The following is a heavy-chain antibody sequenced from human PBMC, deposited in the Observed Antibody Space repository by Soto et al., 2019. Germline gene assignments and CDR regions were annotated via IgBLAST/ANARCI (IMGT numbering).Heavy chain of an antibody. V-gene: IGHV2-5*02. Sequence: QITLKESGPTLVKPTQTLTLTCTFSGFSLSTSGVGVGWIRQPPGKALEWLAIIYWADEKRYSPSLKTRLTVTKDPSKNQVVLTMTNVDPVDTATYYCAHRAYFDSGKQFDYWGQGTLVSVSS. CDR1: GFSLSTSGVG. CDR2: IYWADEK. J-gene: IGHJ4*02. CDR3: AHRAYFDSGKQFDY. D-gene: IGHD3-10*01.